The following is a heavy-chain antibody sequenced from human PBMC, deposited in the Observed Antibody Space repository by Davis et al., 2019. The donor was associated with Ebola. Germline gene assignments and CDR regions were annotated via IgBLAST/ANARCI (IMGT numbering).Heavy chain of an antibody. CDR2: IKSKSDGGTT. CDR1: GFTFSYAW. D-gene: IGHD2-8*02. Sequence: SLNISCAASGFTFSYAWMSWVRQATGKGLEWVGGIKSKSDGGTTDYAAPVKGRFTISRDDSKNTWYLQMNSLKAEDTAVYYCTTLPTGARDYWGQGTLVTVSS. J-gene: IGHJ4*02. V-gene: IGHV3-15*01. CDR3: TTLPTGARDY.